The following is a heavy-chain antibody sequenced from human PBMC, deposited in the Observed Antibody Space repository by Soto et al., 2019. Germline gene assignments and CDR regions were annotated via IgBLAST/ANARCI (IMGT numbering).Heavy chain of an antibody. J-gene: IGHJ4*02. Sequence: QVQLVESGGGLVKPGGSLRLSCAASGFTFSDYYMSWIRQAPGKGLEWVSYISSSSSYTNYADSVKGRFTISRDNAKNPLYLQMNSLRAEDTAVYYCARDVGDGLPRVSDYWGQGTLVTVSS. D-gene: IGHD2-21*02. CDR2: ISSSSSYT. V-gene: IGHV3-11*05. CDR3: ARDVGDGLPRVSDY. CDR1: GFTFSDYY.